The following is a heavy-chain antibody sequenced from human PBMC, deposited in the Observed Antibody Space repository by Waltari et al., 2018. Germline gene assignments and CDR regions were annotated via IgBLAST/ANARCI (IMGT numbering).Heavy chain of an antibody. CDR3: ARAVSSGWDFDY. J-gene: IGHJ4*02. CDR2: IYHSGST. V-gene: IGHV4-38-2*01. CDR1: GYSISSGYY. D-gene: IGHD6-19*01. Sequence: QVQLQESGPGLVKPSETLSLTCAVSGYSISSGYYWGWIRQPPGKGLDWIGSIYHSGSTYYNPSLKSRVTISVDTSKNQFSLKLSSVTAADTAVYYCARAVSSGWDFDYWGQGTLVTVSS.